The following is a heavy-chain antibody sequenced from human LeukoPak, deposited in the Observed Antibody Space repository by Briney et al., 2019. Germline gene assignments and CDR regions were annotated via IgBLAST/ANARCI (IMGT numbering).Heavy chain of an antibody. CDR2: TYYSGSN. V-gene: IGHV4-59*01. CDR1: GVSMSSYY. Sequence: ASETVSLTCTVSGVSMSSYYWMWLRQPPGKGREWLGYTYYSGSNNYTPSLKSRVAISVDTSKEQFSLTLTSVTAADTAIYYCASRSGRNYYGMDVWGQGTTVTVSS. D-gene: IGHD3-10*01. J-gene: IGHJ6*02. CDR3: ASRSGRNYYGMDV.